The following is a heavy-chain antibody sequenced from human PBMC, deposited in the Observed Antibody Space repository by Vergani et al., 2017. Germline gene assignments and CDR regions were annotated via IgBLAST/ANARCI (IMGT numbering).Heavy chain of an antibody. D-gene: IGHD2-2*01. CDR2: IYWNDDK. Sequence: QITLKESGPTLVKPTQTLTLTCTFSGFSLSTSGVGVGWIRQPPGKALEWLALIYWNDDKRYSPSLKSRLTITKDTSKNQVVLTMTNMDPVDTATYYCAHRRDIVVGPAAIVPWFDPWGQGTLVTVSS. CDR3: AHRRDIVVGPAAIVPWFDP. V-gene: IGHV2-5*01. J-gene: IGHJ5*02. CDR1: GFSLSTSGVG.